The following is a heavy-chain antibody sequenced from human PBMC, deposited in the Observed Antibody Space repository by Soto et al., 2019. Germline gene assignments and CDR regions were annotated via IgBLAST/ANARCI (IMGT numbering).Heavy chain of an antibody. V-gene: IGHV4-59*01. Sequence: SETLSLTCTVSGGSISSYYWSWIRHPPGKGLEWIGYIYYSGSTNYNPSLKSRVTISVDTSKNQFSLKLSSVTAADTAVYYCARAPRGYSYGYNYYGMDVWGQGTTVTVSS. D-gene: IGHD5-18*01. CDR1: GGSISSYY. CDR3: ARAPRGYSYGYNYYGMDV. CDR2: IYYSGST. J-gene: IGHJ6*02.